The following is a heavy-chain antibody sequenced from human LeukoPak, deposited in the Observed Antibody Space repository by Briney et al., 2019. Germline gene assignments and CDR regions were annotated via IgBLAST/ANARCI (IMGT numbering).Heavy chain of an antibody. CDR1: GFTFYNYW. CDR2: IKQDGSEK. V-gene: IGHV3-7*01. J-gene: IGHJ4*02. Sequence: GGSLRLSCAVSGFTFYNYWMTWVRQAPGKGLEWVANIKQDGSEKYYLGSVRGRFTISRDNTENSLYLQMNSLRADDTAVYYCARVLGGFGTYRVDYWGQGTLVTVSS. CDR3: ARVLGGFGTYRVDY. D-gene: IGHD3-9*01.